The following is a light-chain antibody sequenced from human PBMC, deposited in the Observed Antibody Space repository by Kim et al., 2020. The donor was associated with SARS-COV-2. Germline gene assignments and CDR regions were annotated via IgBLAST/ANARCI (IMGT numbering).Light chain of an antibody. J-gene: IGLJ3*02. CDR3: GSWDDSLSGRV. CDR2: NGN. CDR1: RTHVGKNP. V-gene: IGLV1-44*01. Sequence: GQPVAICCSGRRTHVGKNPVPRFQQGPGTTPKLLKSNGNQRPSGVPDRFSASESGTSASLAISGLQSEDEAVYYCGSWDDSLSGRVFGGGTQLTVL.